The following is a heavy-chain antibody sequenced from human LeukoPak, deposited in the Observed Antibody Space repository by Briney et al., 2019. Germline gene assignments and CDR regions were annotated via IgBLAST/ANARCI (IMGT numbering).Heavy chain of an antibody. D-gene: IGHD3-22*01. V-gene: IGHV3-74*01. J-gene: IGHJ1*01. Sequence: GGSLRLSCAASGFTFSTYWMHWVRHAPGKGLVWVSRIKSDGGTNYAGYVKGRFIISRDNAKKTVSLQMNSLRPEDTGVYYCARAPSEIGGYYPEYFRHWGQGTLVTVSS. CDR2: IKSDGGT. CDR1: GFTFSTYW. CDR3: ARAPSEIGGYYPEYFRH.